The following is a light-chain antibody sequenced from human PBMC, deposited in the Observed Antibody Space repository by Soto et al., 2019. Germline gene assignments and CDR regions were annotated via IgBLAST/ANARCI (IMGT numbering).Light chain of an antibody. V-gene: IGLV2-14*01. J-gene: IGLJ1*01. CDR2: DVS. CDR1: SSEVGGYNY. Sequence: QYVLTQPASVSGSPGQSITISCTGTSSEVGGYNYVSWYQQHPGKAPKLMLYDVSNRSTGVCSRFSGSQSGNTASLPMSALQAEGEADYHCRAYATNSTSNGCGGGTKVTL. CDR3: RAYATNSTSNG.